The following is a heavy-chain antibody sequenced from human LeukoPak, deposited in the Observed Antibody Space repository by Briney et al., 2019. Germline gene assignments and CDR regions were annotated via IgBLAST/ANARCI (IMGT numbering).Heavy chain of an antibody. CDR3: ARYTAGGYYMDV. J-gene: IGHJ6*03. D-gene: IGHD5-18*01. V-gene: IGHV1-8*03. Sequence: GASVKVSCKASGYTFTSYDINWVRQATGQGLGWMGWMNPNSGNTGYAQKFQGRVTITRNTSISTAYMELSSLRSEDTAVYYCARYTAGGYYMDVWGKGTTVTVSS. CDR2: MNPNSGNT. CDR1: GYTFTSYD.